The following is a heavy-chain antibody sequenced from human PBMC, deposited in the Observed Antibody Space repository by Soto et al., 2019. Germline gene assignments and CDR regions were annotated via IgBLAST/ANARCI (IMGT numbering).Heavy chain of an antibody. Sequence: TVSGGSLIGSSYYLVWIRQPPGKGLECIGSVHYSGSTDYNPSLKSRVTISVDTSKNQFSLKLTSVTAADTAVYFCASFSGATYGDYGGGINYWGKGTLVPVSS. CDR1: GGSLIGSSYY. CDR2: VHYSGST. D-gene: IGHD4-17*01. J-gene: IGHJ4*02. CDR3: ASFSGATYGDYGGGINY. V-gene: IGHV4-39*01.